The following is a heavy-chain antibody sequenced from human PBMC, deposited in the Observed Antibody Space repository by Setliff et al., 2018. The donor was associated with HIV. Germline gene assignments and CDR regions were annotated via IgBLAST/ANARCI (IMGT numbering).Heavy chain of an antibody. J-gene: IGHJ4*02. D-gene: IGHD5-12*01. CDR3: ARGSVEMATYYFDY. CDR1: GYSISSGYY. Sequence: SETLSLTCAVSGYSISSGYYWGWIRQPPGKGLEWIGSIYHSGSTNYNPSLKSRVTISVDTSKNQFSLKLSSVTAADTAVYYCARGSVEMATYYFDYWGQGTLVTVSS. CDR2: IYHSGST. V-gene: IGHV4-38-2*01.